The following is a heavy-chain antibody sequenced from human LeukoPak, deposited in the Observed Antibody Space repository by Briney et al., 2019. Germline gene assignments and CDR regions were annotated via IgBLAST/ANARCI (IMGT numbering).Heavy chain of an antibody. V-gene: IGHV4-34*01. CDR3: ARGTSNYVN. CDR2: INHSGST. J-gene: IGHJ4*02. Sequence: SETLSLTCAVYGGSFSGYYWSWIRQPPGKGLEWIGEINHSGSTNYNPSLKSRVTISVDTSKNQFSLKLSSVTAADTAVYYCARGTSNYVNWGQGTLVTVSS. D-gene: IGHD4-4*01. CDR1: GGSFSGYY.